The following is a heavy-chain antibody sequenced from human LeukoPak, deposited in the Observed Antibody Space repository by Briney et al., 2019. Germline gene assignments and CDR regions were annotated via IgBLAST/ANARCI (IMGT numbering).Heavy chain of an antibody. V-gene: IGHV4-59*08. Sequence: PSETLSLTCTVSGGSISSSYWSWIRQPPGKGLEWIGCIYNSGSTNYNPSLKSRVTISVDMSKNQFSLKLSSVTAADTAVYYCARSGVGLTWFDPWGQGALVTVSS. D-gene: IGHD3/OR15-3a*01. CDR3: ARSGVGLTWFDP. J-gene: IGHJ5*02. CDR2: IYNSGST. CDR1: GGSISSSY.